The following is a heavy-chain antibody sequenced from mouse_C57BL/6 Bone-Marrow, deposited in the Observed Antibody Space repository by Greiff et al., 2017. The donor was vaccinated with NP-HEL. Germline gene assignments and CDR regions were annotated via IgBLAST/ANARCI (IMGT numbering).Heavy chain of an antibody. Sequence: QVQLQLSGAEMARPGASVTLSCKASGYTFTSYGISWVKQSTGQGLEWIGEIYPRRGNTYYNEKFKGKATLTADKSSSTVYMELRSLTSGAYAVYFCAGLGNYGYDFDYWGQGTTLTVSS. D-gene: IGHD1-2*01. CDR3: AGLGNYGYDFDY. CDR2: IYPRRGNT. CDR1: GYTFTSYG. V-gene: IGHV1-81*01. J-gene: IGHJ2*01.